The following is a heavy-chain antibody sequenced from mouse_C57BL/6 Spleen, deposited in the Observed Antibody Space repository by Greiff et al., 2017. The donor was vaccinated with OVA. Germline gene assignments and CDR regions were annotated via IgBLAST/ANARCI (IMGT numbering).Heavy chain of an antibody. CDR2: ISYDGSN. CDR3: ARGKGRGFAY. CDR1: GYSITSGYY. Sequence: VQLKESGPGLVKPSQSLSLTCSVTGYSITSGYYWNWIRQFPGNKLEWMGYISYDGSNNYNPSLKNRISITRDTSKNQFFLKLNSVTTEDTATYYCARGKGRGFAYWGQGTLVTVSA. V-gene: IGHV3-6*01. J-gene: IGHJ3*01.